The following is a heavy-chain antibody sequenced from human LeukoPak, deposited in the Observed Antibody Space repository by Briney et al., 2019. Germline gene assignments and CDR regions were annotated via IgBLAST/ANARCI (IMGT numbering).Heavy chain of an antibody. D-gene: IGHD4-17*01. CDR1: GGSISSYY. CDR3: ARGPRDYGDYVIDY. CDR2: IYYSGGT. J-gene: IGHJ4*02. Sequence: PSETLSLTCTVSGGSISSYYWSWIRQPPGKGLEWIGYIYYSGGTNYNPSLKSRVTISVDTSKNQFSLKLSSVTAADTAVYYCARGPRDYGDYVIDYWGQGTLVTVSS. V-gene: IGHV4-59*01.